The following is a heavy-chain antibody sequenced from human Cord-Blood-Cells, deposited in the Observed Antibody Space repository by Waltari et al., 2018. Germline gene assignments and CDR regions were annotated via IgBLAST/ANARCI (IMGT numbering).Heavy chain of an antibody. CDR3: ARVLLPHLYYFDY. J-gene: IGHJ4*02. CDR1: GGSSSGYY. Sequence: QVQLQQWGAGLLMPTETLSLTCALYGGSSSGYYWSRTCKPPGKGLEWIGEINHSGSTNYNPSLKSRVTISVDTSKNQFSLKLSSVTAADTAVYYCARVLLPHLYYFDYWGQGTLVTVSS. CDR2: INHSGST. V-gene: IGHV4-34*01.